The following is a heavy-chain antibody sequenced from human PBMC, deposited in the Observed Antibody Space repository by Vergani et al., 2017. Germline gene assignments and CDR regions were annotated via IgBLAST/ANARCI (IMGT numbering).Heavy chain of an antibody. V-gene: IGHV3-66*01. Sequence: ELQLVESGGGLVQPGGSLRLSCAASGSTVSGNYMTWVRQAPGKRLEWVSHIYSGDETYYADSVKGRVTISRDTSKNTLYLQMNSLSAGDTAVYYCAKANPRNSGYDYLYYYHAMDVWGQGTTVTVSS. CDR2: IYSGDET. J-gene: IGHJ6*02. CDR1: GSTVSGNY. D-gene: IGHD5-12*01. CDR3: AKANPRNSGYDYLYYYHAMDV.